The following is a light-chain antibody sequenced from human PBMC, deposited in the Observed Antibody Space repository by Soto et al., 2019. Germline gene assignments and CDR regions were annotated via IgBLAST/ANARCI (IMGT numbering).Light chain of an antibody. CDR2: AAS. CDR3: QHGGA. Sequence: DIQMTQSPSSVSASVGDRVTITCRASPGISSWLAWYQQNPVKAPNLLIYAASSLQSGVPSRISGSGSGSDFTLTISSLQPEDFATSYCQHGGAFGPGTNVAIK. CDR1: PGISSW. V-gene: IGKV1-12*01. J-gene: IGKJ3*01.